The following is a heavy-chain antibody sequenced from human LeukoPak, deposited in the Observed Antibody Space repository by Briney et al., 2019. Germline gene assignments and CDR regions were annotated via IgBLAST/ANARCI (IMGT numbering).Heavy chain of an antibody. CDR3: AKALIAARPEYFQH. J-gene: IGHJ1*01. V-gene: IGHV3-23*01. CDR2: ISGSGGST. Sequence: GGSLRLSCAASGFTFSSYAMSRVRQAPGKGLEWVSAISGSGGSTYYADSVKGRFTISRDNSKNTLYLQMSSLRAEDTAVYYCAKALIAARPEYFQHWGQGTLVTVSS. D-gene: IGHD6-6*01. CDR1: GFTFSSYA.